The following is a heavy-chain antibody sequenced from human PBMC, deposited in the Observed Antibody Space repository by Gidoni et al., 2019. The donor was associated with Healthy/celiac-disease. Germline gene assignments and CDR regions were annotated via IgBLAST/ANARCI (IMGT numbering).Heavy chain of an antibody. CDR3: ARDKRGYAVHDAFDI. J-gene: IGHJ3*02. Sequence: QVQLQESGPGLVKPSQTLSLTCTVSGGSISSGDYYWSWIRQPPGKGLEWIGYLYYSGSTYYNPSLKSRVTISVDTSKNQFSLKLSSVTAADTAVYYCARDKRGYAVHDAFDIWGQGTMVTVSS. V-gene: IGHV4-30-4*01. D-gene: IGHD5-12*01. CDR1: GGSISSGDYY. CDR2: LYYSGST.